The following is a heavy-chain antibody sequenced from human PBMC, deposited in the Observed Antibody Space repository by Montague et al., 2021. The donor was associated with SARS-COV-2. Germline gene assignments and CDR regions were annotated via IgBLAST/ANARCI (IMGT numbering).Heavy chain of an antibody. CDR3: AREGEWELQGPRHSSFYFAMDV. Sequence: CAISGDSVASNSAAWIWIRQSPSRGLGWLARTYYRSKWYNEYAVSVKSRINIIPDTSKNHLSLQVNSVTPEDTAVYYCAREGEWELQGPRHSSFYFAMDVWGQETSVTVSS. CDR1: GDSVASNSAA. CDR2: TYYRSKWYN. V-gene: IGHV6-1*01. J-gene: IGHJ6*02. D-gene: IGHD1-26*01.